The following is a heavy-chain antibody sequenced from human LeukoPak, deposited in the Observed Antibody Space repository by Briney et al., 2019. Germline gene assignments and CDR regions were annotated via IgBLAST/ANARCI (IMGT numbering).Heavy chain of an antibody. CDR2: ISHSGST. CDR3: ARTIFVDSNWHFDY. Sequence: SETLSLTCTVSGGSISSTSYQWGWIRQPPGKGLEWIGSISHSGSTYYNPSLKSRVTIPVDTSKNQFSLRLSSVTAADTAVYYCARTIFVDSNWHFDYWGQGTLVTVSS. J-gene: IGHJ4*02. CDR1: GGSISSTSYQ. D-gene: IGHD4-11*01. V-gene: IGHV4-39*01.